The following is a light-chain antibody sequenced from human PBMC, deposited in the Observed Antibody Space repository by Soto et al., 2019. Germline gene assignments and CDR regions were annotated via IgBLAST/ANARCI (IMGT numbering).Light chain of an antibody. CDR2: AAS. CDR3: LQQSSYPPLT. Sequence: DIQMTQSPSSLSASVGDRVSITCRASQGIRNDLGWFQQNPGKAPNRLIYAASSLQSGVPSRFSGSGSGTEFTLTVSSLQPEDFATYYCLQQSSYPPLTFGGRTRVEIK. CDR1: QGIRND. V-gene: IGKV1-17*01. J-gene: IGKJ4*01.